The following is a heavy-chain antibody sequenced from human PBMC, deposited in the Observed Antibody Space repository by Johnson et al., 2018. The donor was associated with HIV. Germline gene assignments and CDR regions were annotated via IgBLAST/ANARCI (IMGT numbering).Heavy chain of an antibody. CDR1: GFTFSDYY. CDR3: ARDRDSGYDYPGAFDI. Sequence: QVQLVESGGSAVRPGGSLRLSCAASGFTFSDYYMSWIRQAPGKGLEWVSYISSRGSTIYYADSVNGRFTISRDNAKNSLYLQMNSLRAEDTAVYYCARDRDSGYDYPGAFDIWGQGTMVTVSS. V-gene: IGHV3-11*04. CDR2: ISSRGSTI. D-gene: IGHD5-12*01. J-gene: IGHJ3*02.